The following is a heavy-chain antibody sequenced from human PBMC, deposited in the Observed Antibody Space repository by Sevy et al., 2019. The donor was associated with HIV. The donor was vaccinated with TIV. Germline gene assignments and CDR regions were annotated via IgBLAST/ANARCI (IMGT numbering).Heavy chain of an antibody. CDR2: RSWNSGSI. V-gene: IGHV3-9*01. Sequence: GGSLRLSCAASGFTFDDYAMHWVRLAPGKGLEWVSDRSWNSGSIGYADSVKGRFTISRDNAKNSQYLQMNSLRAEDTALYYCAKDSAAMIVVVSPDAFDIWGQGTMVTVSS. D-gene: IGHD3-22*01. CDR1: GFTFDDYA. J-gene: IGHJ3*02. CDR3: AKDSAAMIVVVSPDAFDI.